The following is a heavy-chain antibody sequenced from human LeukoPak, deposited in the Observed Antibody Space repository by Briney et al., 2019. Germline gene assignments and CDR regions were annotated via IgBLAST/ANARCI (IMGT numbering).Heavy chain of an antibody. J-gene: IGHJ4*02. CDR2: INPSGGST. V-gene: IGHV1-46*01. D-gene: IGHD6-6*01. CDR3: ARDLRDSYSSSLPCDY. CDR1: GYTFTSYY. Sequence: ASVKVSCTASGYTFTSYYMHWVRQAPGQGLEWMGIINPSGGSTSYAQKFQGRVTMTRDTSTSTVYMELSSLRSEDTAVYYCARDLRDSYSSSLPCDYWGQGTLVTVSS.